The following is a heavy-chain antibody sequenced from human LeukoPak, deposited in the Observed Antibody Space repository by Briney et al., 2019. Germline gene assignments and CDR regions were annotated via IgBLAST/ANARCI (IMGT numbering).Heavy chain of an antibody. CDR2: IYSGGTT. Sequence: GGSLRLSCVASGFTFSTNYMSWVRQAPGKGLEWVSVIYSGGTTYHADSVKGRLTISRDTSKNTLYLQMNSLRAEDTAVYYCARGGTGFHFDYWGQGTLVTVSS. V-gene: IGHV3-53*01. CDR3: ARGGTGFHFDY. D-gene: IGHD3-10*01. CDR1: GFTFSTNY. J-gene: IGHJ4*02.